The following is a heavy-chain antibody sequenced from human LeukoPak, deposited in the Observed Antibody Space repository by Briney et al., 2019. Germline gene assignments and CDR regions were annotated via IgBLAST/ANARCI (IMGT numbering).Heavy chain of an antibody. CDR1: GGSFSGYY. D-gene: IGHD5-12*01. CDR2: INHSGST. J-gene: IGHJ4*02. CDR3: ARDHGATYFDY. Sequence: PSETLSLTCAVYGGSFSGYYWSWIRQPPGKGLEWIGEINHSGSTNYNPSLKSRVTISVDTSKNQFSLKLSSVTAADTAVYYCARDHGATYFDYWGQGTLVTVSS. V-gene: IGHV4-34*01.